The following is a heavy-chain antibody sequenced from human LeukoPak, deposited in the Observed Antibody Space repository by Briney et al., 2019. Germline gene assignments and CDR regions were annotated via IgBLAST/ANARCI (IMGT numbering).Heavy chain of an antibody. J-gene: IGHJ4*02. CDR2: ISYDGSNK. CDR3: AKTTVYSSSWYYFDY. V-gene: IGHV3-30*18. Sequence: GRSLRLSCAASGFTFSSYGMHWVCQAPGKGLEWVAVISYDGSNKYYADSVKGRFTISRDNSKNTLYLQMNSLRAEDTAVYYCAKTTVYSSSWYYFDYWGQGTLVTVSS. D-gene: IGHD6-13*01. CDR1: GFTFSSYG.